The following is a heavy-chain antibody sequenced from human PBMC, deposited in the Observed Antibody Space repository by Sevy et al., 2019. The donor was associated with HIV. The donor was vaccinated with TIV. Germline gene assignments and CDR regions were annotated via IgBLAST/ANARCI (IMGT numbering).Heavy chain of an antibody. D-gene: IGHD6-13*01. CDR2: IRYDGSNK. J-gene: IGHJ6*03. CDR1: GFTFSSYG. V-gene: IGHV3-30*02. CDR3: AKDGGIGYSSSWYPYYYYMDV. Sequence: GESLKISCAASGFTFSSYGMHWVRQAPGKGLEWVAFIRYDGSNKYYADSVKGRFTISRDNSKNTLYLQMNSLRAEDTAVYYCAKDGGIGYSSSWYPYYYYMDVWGKGTTVTVSS.